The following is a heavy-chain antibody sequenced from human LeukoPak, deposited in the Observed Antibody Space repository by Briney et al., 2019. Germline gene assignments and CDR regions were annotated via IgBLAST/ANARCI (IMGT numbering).Heavy chain of an antibody. V-gene: IGHV3-21*01. D-gene: IGHD3-10*01. CDR3: ARARGPLWFGEFDY. J-gene: IGHJ4*02. CDR2: ISSSSSYI. Sequence: GSLRLSCAASGFTFCSYSMNWVRQAPGKGLEWVSSISSSSSYIYYADSVKGRFTISRDNAKNSLYLQMNSLRAEDTAVYYCARARGPLWFGEFDYWGQGTLVTVSS. CDR1: GFTFCSYS.